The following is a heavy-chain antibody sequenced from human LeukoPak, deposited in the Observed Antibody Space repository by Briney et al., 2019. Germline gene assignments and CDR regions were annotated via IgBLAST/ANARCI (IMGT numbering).Heavy chain of an antibody. Sequence: PSETLSLTCAVYGGSFSGYYWSWIRQPPGKGLEWIGEINHSGSSNYNPSLKSRVTISVDTSKNQFSLKLSSVTAADTAVYYCARGEDGDYYFQHWGQGTLVTVFS. CDR1: GGSFSGYY. V-gene: IGHV4-34*01. D-gene: IGHD4-17*01. CDR2: INHSGSS. J-gene: IGHJ1*01. CDR3: ARGEDGDYYFQH.